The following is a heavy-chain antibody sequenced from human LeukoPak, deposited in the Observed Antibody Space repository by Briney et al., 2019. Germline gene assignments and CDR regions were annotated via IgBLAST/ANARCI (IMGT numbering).Heavy chain of an antibody. CDR2: ISSSSSYI. Sequence: GXXLRLSCAASGFTFSSYSMNWVRQAPGKGLEWVSSISSSSSYIYYADSVKGRFTISRDKAKNSLYLQMNSLRAEDTAVYYCARGDILGGSDYYYYMDVWGKGTTVTVSS. CDR1: GFTFSSYS. D-gene: IGHD3-10*01. V-gene: IGHV3-21*01. CDR3: ARGDILGGSDYYYYMDV. J-gene: IGHJ6*03.